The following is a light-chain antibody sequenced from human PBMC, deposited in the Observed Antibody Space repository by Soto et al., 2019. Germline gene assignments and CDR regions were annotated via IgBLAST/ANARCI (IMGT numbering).Light chain of an antibody. CDR3: QTWGTGIHVV. J-gene: IGLJ2*01. Sequence: QAVVTQSPSASASLGASVKLTCTLSSGHSSYAIAWHQQQPEKGPRYLMKLNSDGSHSKGDGIPDRFSGSSSGAERYLTISSLQSEDEADYYCQTWGTGIHVVFGGGTKLIVL. CDR2: LNSDGSH. CDR1: SGHSSYA. V-gene: IGLV4-69*01.